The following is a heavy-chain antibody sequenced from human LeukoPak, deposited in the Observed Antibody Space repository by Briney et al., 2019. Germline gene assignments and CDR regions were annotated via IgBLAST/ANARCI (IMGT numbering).Heavy chain of an antibody. V-gene: IGHV3-23*01. CDR3: AKSMVRGVIITFDY. CDR2: ISGSGGST. CDR1: GFTFSSYA. J-gene: IGHJ4*02. D-gene: IGHD3-10*01. Sequence: GGSLRLSCAASGFTFSSYAMSWVRQAPGKGLEWVSAISGSGGSTYYADSVKGRFTISRDNSKNMLYLQMNSLRAEDTAVYYCAKSMVRGVIITFDYWGQGTLVTVSS.